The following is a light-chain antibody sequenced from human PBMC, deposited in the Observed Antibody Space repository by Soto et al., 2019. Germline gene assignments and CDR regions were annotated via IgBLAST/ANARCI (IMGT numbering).Light chain of an antibody. CDR3: QVWDSTSDHYG. V-gene: IGLV3-21*02. Sequence: VLTQPPSVSGAPGQTITISCTGSSSNIGAGYDVHWYQQLPGQAPVVVVCDGSDRPSGIPERFSGSNSGTTATLTISRVEAGDEADYFCQVWDSTSDHYGLGAGTKVTVL. CDR1: SNIGAGYD. J-gene: IGLJ1*01. CDR2: DGS.